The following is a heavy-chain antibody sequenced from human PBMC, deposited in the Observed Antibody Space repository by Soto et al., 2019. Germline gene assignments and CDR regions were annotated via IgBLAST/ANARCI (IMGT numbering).Heavy chain of an antibody. J-gene: IGHJ4*02. Sequence: EVQLLESGGGLVQPGGSLRLSCSASGFIFRNYNMHWVRQAPGKGLEYVSGISSNGGSTFYADSVKGRFSISRDNSKNTLHLQMGSRRPEDMGTYYCARADYGTFDNWGQGTLVAVSS. CDR2: ISSNGGST. V-gene: IGHV3-64*07. CDR3: ARADYGTFDN. CDR1: GFIFRNYN. D-gene: IGHD4-17*01.